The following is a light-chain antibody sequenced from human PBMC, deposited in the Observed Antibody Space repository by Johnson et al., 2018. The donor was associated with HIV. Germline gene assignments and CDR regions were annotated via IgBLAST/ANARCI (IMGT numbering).Light chain of an antibody. CDR2: DNN. CDR1: TSNIGKSY. Sequence: QSVLTQPPSVSAAPGQKVTISCSGSTSNIGKSYVSWYQQLPGTAPKLLIYDNNRRPSGTPDRFSGAKSGASATLGITGLETGEEADYYCGIWDSSLTPHYVFGTGTTITVL. CDR3: GIWDSSLTPHYV. J-gene: IGLJ1*01. V-gene: IGLV1-51*01.